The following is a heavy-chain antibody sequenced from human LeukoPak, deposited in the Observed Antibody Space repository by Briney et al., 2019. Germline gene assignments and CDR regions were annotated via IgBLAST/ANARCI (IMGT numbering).Heavy chain of an antibody. J-gene: IGHJ4*02. CDR2: ISNDGVNK. Sequence: GTSLRLSCADSGLTFNTYGIHWVSQAPGKGPEWVAVISNDGVNKYYTDSVRGRFTISRDNSKNTVYLQMNSLRVEDTAVYYCATTHISHAILCGYFDYWGQGTLVAVSS. CDR3: ATTHISHAILCGYFDY. V-gene: IGHV3-30*04. CDR1: GLTFNTYG. D-gene: IGHD3-9*01.